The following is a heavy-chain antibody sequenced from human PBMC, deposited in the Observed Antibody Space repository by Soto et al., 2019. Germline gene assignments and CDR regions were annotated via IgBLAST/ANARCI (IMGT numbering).Heavy chain of an antibody. Sequence: PSETLSLTCTVSGGSISSSIYYWGWIRQPPGKGLDWIGSIYYSGSTYYNPSLKSRVTISVETSKNQFSLKLSSVTAADTAVYYCARLPTMVQGVPWAWFDPWGQGTLVTVSS. V-gene: IGHV4-39*01. J-gene: IGHJ5*02. CDR1: GGSISSSIYY. CDR2: IYYSGST. CDR3: ARLPTMVQGVPWAWFDP. D-gene: IGHD3-10*01.